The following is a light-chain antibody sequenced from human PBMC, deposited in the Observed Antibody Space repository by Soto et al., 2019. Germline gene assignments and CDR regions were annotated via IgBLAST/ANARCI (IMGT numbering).Light chain of an antibody. V-gene: IGKV1-27*01. CDR3: QKYDSAART. CDR1: QGISNS. Sequence: DVQMTQSPSSLSASVGDRVTITCRASQGISNSLAWYQQRPGRVPKLLIYGASNLQSEVPSRFSGSGSGTDFTLTISSLQPEDVATYDCQKYDSAARTFGQGTKVDIK. J-gene: IGKJ1*01. CDR2: GAS.